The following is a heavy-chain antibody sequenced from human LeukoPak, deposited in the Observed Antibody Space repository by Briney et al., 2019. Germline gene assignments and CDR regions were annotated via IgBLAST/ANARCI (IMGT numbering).Heavy chain of an antibody. V-gene: IGHV1-69*13. Sequence: GASVKVSCKASGGTFSSYAISWVRQAPGQGLEWMGGIIPIFGTANYAQKFQGRVTITADESTSTAYMELSSLKSEDTVVYYCARDPGYGDSRFDYWGQGTLVTVSS. D-gene: IGHD4-17*01. CDR1: GGTFSSYA. CDR2: IIPIFGTA. J-gene: IGHJ4*02. CDR3: ARDPGYGDSRFDY.